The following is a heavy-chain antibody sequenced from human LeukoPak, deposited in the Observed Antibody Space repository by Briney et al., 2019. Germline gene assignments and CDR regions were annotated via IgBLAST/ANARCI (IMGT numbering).Heavy chain of an antibody. D-gene: IGHD5-18*01. V-gene: IGHV4-59*12. J-gene: IGHJ4*02. CDR1: GASITDFY. CDR3: AKRGYSYGRDY. CDR2: IYFNKRT. Sequence: SETLSLTCTVSGASITDFYWSWIRQPPGKGLEWIGYIYFNKRTNYSPSLKSRVTISVDTSKNQFSLKLSSVTAADTAVYYCAKRGYSYGRDYWGQGTLVTVSS.